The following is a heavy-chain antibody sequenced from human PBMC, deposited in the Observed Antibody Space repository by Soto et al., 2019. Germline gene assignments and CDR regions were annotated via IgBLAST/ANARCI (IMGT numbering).Heavy chain of an antibody. J-gene: IGHJ4*02. D-gene: IGHD5-18*01. CDR1: GFSFSSFA. CDR2: ISDDGASI. CDR3: ARENSVQAWLHHFDH. V-gene: IGHV3-48*03. Sequence: GGTLRLSCEASGFSFSSFAMNWVRQAPGRGLEWVSYISDDGASIYYADSLKGRFTISRDNAKNSLSLQMNNLRAEDTAVYYCARENSVQAWLHHFDHWGLGTLVTVSS.